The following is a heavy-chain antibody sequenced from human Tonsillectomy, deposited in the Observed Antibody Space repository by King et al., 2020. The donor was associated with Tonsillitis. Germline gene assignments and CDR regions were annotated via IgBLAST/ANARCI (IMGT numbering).Heavy chain of an antibody. J-gene: IGHJ6*03. D-gene: IGHD6-13*01. V-gene: IGHV3-21*01. CDR3: ARGGSWGLLYYMDV. CDR2: ISSSSSYI. Sequence: DVQLVESGGGLVKPGGSLRLSCAASGFTFSSYSMNWVRQAPGKGLEWVSSISSSSSYIYYADSVKGRFTISRANAKNSLYLQMNSLGAEDTAVYYCARGGSWGLLYYMDVWGKGTTVAVSS. CDR1: GFTFSSYS.